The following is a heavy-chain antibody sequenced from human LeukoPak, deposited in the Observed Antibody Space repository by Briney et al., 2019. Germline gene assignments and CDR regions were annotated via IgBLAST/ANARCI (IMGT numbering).Heavy chain of an antibody. CDR3: ARTYGSSGLGYFDL. V-gene: IGHV4-59*11. J-gene: IGHJ2*01. D-gene: IGHD6-13*01. Sequence: KSSETLSLTCTVSGGSISSHYWSWIRQPPGKGLEWIGYIYYSGSTNYSPSLKSRLTISVDTTKNQFSLKLSSVTAADTAVYYCARTYGSSGLGYFDLWGRGTLVTVSS. CDR1: GGSISSHY. CDR2: IYYSGST.